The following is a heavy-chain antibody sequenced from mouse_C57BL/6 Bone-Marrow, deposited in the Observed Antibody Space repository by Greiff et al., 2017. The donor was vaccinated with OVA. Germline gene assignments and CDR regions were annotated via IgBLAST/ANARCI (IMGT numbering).Heavy chain of an antibody. J-gene: IGHJ4*01. CDR1: GFTFSDYG. CDR2: ISSGSSTI. V-gene: IGHV5-17*01. D-gene: IGHD4-1*01. Sequence: EVKLVESGGGLVKPGGSLKLSCAASGFTFSDYGMHWVRQAPEKGLEWVAYISSGSSTIYYADTVKGRFTISRDNAENPLFLQMTSLRSEDTAMYYCAKKLDYYAMDYWGQGTSVTVSS. CDR3: AKKLDYYAMDY.